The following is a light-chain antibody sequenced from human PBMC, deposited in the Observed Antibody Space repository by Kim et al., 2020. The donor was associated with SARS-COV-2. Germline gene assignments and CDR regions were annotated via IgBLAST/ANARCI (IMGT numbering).Light chain of an antibody. J-gene: IGLJ1*01. V-gene: IGLV3-1*01. CDR3: QAWDSSTHNYV. CDR1: KLRDKY. CDR2: KDN. Sequence: PCQTASTTCSGYKLRDKYVSCYQQKPGQSPVVVIYKDNQRPSGIPERFAGSNSGNTATLTISGTQAMDEADYYCQAWDSSTHNYVFGAGTKVTVL.